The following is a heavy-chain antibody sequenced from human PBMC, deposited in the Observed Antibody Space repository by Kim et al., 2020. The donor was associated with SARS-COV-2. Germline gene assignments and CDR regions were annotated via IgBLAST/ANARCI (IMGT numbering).Heavy chain of an antibody. J-gene: IGHJ4*02. CDR3: ARQGPMVRGGGDYFDY. D-gene: IGHD3-10*01. Sequence: NGGFPISRDNSNNTLYLQMNSLRAEDTAVYYCARQGPMVRGGGDYFDYWGQGTLVTVSS. V-gene: IGHV3-30*01.